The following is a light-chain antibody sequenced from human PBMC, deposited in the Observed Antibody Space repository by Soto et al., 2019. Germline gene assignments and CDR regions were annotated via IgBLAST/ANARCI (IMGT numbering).Light chain of an antibody. V-gene: IGLV2-23*01. CDR3: CSYASTSPSWV. CDR1: SSDVGSYNV. CDR2: EGS. J-gene: IGLJ3*02. Sequence: QSALTQPASVSGSPGQSITISCTGTSSDVGSYNVVSWYQQHPGKAPKLMIYEGSKRPSGVSNRFSASKSGNTASLTISGLQAEDEANYYCCSYASTSPSWVFGGGTKLTVL.